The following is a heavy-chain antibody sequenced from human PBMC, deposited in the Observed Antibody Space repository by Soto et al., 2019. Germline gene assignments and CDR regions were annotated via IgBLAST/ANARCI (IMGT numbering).Heavy chain of an antibody. D-gene: IGHD2-21*02. V-gene: IGHV3-43*01. Sequence: EVQLVESGGVVVQPGGSLRLSCAASGFTFDDYTMHWVRQAPGKGLEWVSLISWDGGSTYYADSVKGRFTISRDNSKNSLYLQMNSLRTEDTALYYCATSPSAYCGGDCYWFDYWGQGTLVTVSS. CDR1: GFTFDDYT. CDR2: ISWDGGST. CDR3: ATSPSAYCGGDCYWFDY. J-gene: IGHJ4*02.